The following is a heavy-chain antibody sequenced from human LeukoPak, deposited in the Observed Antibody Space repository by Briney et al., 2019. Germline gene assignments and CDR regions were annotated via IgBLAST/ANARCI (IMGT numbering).Heavy chain of an antibody. Sequence: GGSLRLSCAASGFTFSSYAMSWVRQAPGKGLEWVSTLSGSGNSTYYADSVKGRFTISRDNSKNTLSLQMNSLRAEDTAVYYCARDMRFLEWLLLPWFDPWGQGTLVTVSS. V-gene: IGHV3-23*01. J-gene: IGHJ5*02. CDR1: GFTFSSYA. CDR2: LSGSGNST. D-gene: IGHD3-3*01. CDR3: ARDMRFLEWLLLPWFDP.